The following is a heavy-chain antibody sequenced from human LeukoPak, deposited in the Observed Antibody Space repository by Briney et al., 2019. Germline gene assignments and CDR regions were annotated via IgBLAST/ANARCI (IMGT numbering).Heavy chain of an antibody. CDR1: GFIFNNYA. Sequence: GGSLRLSCAASGFIFNNYAMSWVPQAPGKGLEGVSAICGSGGATYYADSVKGRFTISRDNSKNTLFLHMNSLRAEDTAVYYCAKDSLLWFGEKDYWGQGTLVTVSS. CDR2: ICGSGGAT. J-gene: IGHJ4*02. V-gene: IGHV3-23*01. CDR3: AKDSLLWFGEKDY. D-gene: IGHD3-10*01.